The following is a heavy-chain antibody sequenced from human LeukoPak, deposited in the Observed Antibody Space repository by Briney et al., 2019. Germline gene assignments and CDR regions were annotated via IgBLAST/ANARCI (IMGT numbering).Heavy chain of an antibody. V-gene: IGHV1-2*02. J-gene: IGHJ2*01. Sequence: GASVTVSCKASGYTFTGYCMHWVRQAPGQGLERMGWINPNSGGTNYAQKFQGRVTMTRDTSISTAYMEPSRLRSDDTAVYYCARDRGIAVAGYFDLWGRGTLVTVSS. D-gene: IGHD6-19*01. CDR3: ARDRGIAVAGYFDL. CDR1: GYTFTGYC. CDR2: INPNSGGT.